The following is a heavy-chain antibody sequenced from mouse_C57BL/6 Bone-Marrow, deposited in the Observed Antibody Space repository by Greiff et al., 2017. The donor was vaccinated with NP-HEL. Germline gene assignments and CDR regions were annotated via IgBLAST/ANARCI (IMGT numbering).Heavy chain of an antibody. CDR2: INPTTGGT. J-gene: IGHJ2*01. CDR3: ASDDYVFSYFDY. V-gene: IGHV1-42*01. D-gene: IGHD2-4*01. CDR1: GYSFTGYY. Sequence: EVQLQEPGPELVKPGASVKISCKASGYSFTGYYMNWVKQSPEQSLEWIGEINPTTGGTNYNQKFKAKATLTVDKSSSTAYMQRRSLASEDSAVYYCASDDYVFSYFDYWGQGTTLTVSA.